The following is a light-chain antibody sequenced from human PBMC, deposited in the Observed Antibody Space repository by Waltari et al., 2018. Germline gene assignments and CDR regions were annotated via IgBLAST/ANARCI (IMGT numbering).Light chain of an antibody. CDR3: QQSYSTPRT. V-gene: IGKV1-39*01. CDR2: DAS. J-gene: IGKJ1*01. Sequence: DIQMTQSPSSLSASEGDRVTITCRASQSISSYLNWYHQKPGKAPNLLIYDASSLRSGVPSRFSGSGSGTDFTLTISSLQPEDFATYYCQQSYSTPRTFGQGTRVEIK. CDR1: QSISSY.